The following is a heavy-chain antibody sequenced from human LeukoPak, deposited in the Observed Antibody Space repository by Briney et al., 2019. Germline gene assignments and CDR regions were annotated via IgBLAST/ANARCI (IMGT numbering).Heavy chain of an antibody. CDR3: ARVYYGSGSLHYYYYYMDV. Sequence: PSETLSLTCAVYGGSFSGYYWSWIRQPPGKGLEWVSVIYSGGSTYYTDSVKGRFTISRDNSKNTLYLQMNSLRADDTAVYYCARVYYGSGSLHYYYYYMDVWGKGTTVTISS. J-gene: IGHJ6*03. V-gene: IGHV3-53*01. CDR1: GGSFSGYY. CDR2: IYSGGST. D-gene: IGHD3-10*01.